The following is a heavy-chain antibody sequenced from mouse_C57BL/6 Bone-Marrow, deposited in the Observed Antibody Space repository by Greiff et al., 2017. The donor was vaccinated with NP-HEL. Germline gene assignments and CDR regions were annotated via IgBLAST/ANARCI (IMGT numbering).Heavy chain of an antibody. J-gene: IGHJ2*01. CDR2: ISSGSSTI. CDR3: ARTGYCIYFDY. CDR1: GFTFSDYG. Sequence: EVQRVESGGGLVKPGGSLKLSCAASGFTFSDYGMHWVRQAPEKGLEWVAYISSGSSTIYYAATVKGRSTITRDNAKNTLFLQLTSLRSEDAAMYYCARTGYCIYFDYWGQGTTLTVSS. V-gene: IGHV5-17*01.